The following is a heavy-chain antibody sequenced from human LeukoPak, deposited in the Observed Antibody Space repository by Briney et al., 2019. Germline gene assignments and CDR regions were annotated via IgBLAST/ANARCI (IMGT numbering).Heavy chain of an antibody. CDR3: ARGGPATTIDY. CDR2: IYTGGNT. J-gene: IGHJ4*02. Sequence: GGSLRLSCAASGFTISNYYVSWVRQAPGKGLEWVSVIYTGGNTYYTDAVKGRFTISRHNSKNTLYLQMNNLRAEDTAVYYCARGGPATTIDYWGRGTLVTVSS. V-gene: IGHV3-53*04. D-gene: IGHD1-1*01. CDR1: GFTISNYY.